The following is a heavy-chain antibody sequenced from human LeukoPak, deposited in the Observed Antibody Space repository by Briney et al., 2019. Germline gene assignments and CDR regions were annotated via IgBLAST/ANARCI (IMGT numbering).Heavy chain of an antibody. D-gene: IGHD6-13*01. V-gene: IGHV4-59*01. CDR1: GGSISSVY. CDR2: IYYSGST. Sequence: SETLSLTCTVSGGSISSVYWSWIRQPPGKGLGGIGYIYYSGSTNYNPSLKSRVTISVDTSKNQFSLKLSSVTAADTAVYYCAREAAAATGVDYWGQGTLVTVSS. J-gene: IGHJ4*02. CDR3: AREAAAATGVDY.